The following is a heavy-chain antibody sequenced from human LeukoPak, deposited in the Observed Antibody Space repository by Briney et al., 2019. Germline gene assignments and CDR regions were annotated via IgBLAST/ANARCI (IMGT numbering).Heavy chain of an antibody. J-gene: IGHJ4*02. CDR3: ASSYGSYGY. CDR2: ISSSSTI. D-gene: IGHD1-26*01. CDR1: GFTFSSYS. V-gene: IGHV3-48*01. Sequence: GGSLRLSCAASGFTFSSYSMNWVRQAPGKGLEWVSYISSSSTIYYADSVKGRFTISRDNAKNSLYLQMNSLRAEDTAVYYCASSYGSYGYWGQGTLVTVSS.